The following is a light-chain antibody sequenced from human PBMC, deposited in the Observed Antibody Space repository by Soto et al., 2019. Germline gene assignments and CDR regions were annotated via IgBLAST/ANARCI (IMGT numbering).Light chain of an antibody. Sequence: EIVLTQSPGTLSLSPGERATLSCRASQSVSSTYLAWYEQKPGQAPRLLIYGASSRATGIPDRFSGSGSGTDFTLTISRVEPEDFAVCYCHQYGSSPWTFGQGTKVEIK. CDR2: GAS. CDR1: QSVSSTY. V-gene: IGKV3-20*01. CDR3: HQYGSSPWT. J-gene: IGKJ1*01.